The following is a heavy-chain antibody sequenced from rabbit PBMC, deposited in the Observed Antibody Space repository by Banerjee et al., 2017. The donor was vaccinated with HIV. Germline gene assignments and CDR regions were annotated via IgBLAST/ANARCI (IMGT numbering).Heavy chain of an antibody. CDR1: GFTLSSSYY. CDR2: IDAGDDAE. CDR3: ARHDPDNKDYNL. D-gene: IGHD7-1*01. Sequence: QEQLVESGGGLVTLGGSLTLTCKASGFTLSSSYYMCWVRQAPGKGLEWIGCIDAGDDAEYYPSWAEGRFTISKPSSTTVTLQMTSLTAADTATYFCARHDPDNKDYNLWGQGTLVTVS. V-gene: IGHV1S45*01. J-gene: IGHJ4*01.